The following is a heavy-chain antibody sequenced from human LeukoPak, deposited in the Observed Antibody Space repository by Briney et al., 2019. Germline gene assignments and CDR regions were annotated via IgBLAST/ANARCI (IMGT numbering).Heavy chain of an antibody. CDR1: GFTFSSYW. J-gene: IGHJ4*02. D-gene: IGHD3-22*01. V-gene: IGHV3-33*08. Sequence: PGGSLRLSCAASGFTFSSYWMSWVRQAPGKGLEWVAVIWYDGSNKYYADSVKGRFTISRDNSKNTLYLQMNSLRAEDTAVYYCARVRGSYYYDSSGFPLDYWGQGTLVTVSS. CDR2: IWYDGSNK. CDR3: ARVRGSYYYDSSGFPLDY.